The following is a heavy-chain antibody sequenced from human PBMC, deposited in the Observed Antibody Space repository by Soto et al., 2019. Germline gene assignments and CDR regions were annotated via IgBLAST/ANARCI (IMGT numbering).Heavy chain of an antibody. CDR2: IKQDGSEK. CDR3: ARIPGCSGGSCYPKFDY. D-gene: IGHD2-15*01. V-gene: IGHV3-7*01. CDR1: GFTFSSYW. Sequence: GGSLRLSCAASGFTFSSYWMSWVRQAPGKGLEWVADIKQDGSEKYYVDSVKGRFTISRDNAKNSLYLQMNSLRAEDTAVYYCARIPGCSGGSCYPKFDYWGQGTLVTVSS. J-gene: IGHJ4*02.